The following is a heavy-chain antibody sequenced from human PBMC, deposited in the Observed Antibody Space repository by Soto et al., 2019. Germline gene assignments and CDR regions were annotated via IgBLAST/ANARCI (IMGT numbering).Heavy chain of an antibody. CDR2: IYHSGAT. Sequence: QVQLQESGSGLVKPSQTLVLTCTVSGDSISRDGSSWSWLRQRPGKGLEWIGYIYHSGATYYNPSLKSRVTTSVDKSKNQFSLSLASVTAADTAVYYCAREMSYYFDSWGHGTLVTVSS. J-gene: IGHJ4*01. V-gene: IGHV4-30-2*01. CDR1: GDSISRDGSS. CDR3: AREMSYYFDS.